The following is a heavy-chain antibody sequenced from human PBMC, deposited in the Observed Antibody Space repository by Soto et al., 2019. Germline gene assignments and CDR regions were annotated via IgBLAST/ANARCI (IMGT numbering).Heavy chain of an antibody. D-gene: IGHD6-19*01. CDR3: ARIRSVFSGGRNDY. Sequence: SETLSLTCSLSGGSISTYCWSWIRQPPGKGLEWIGYVYDRATTSYNPSLKTRVTISADTSKNQFSQNLRSVTASDTAVYFCARIRSVFSGGRNDYWGQGILVTVS. CDR2: VYDRATT. CDR1: GGSISTYC. V-gene: IGHV4-4*08. J-gene: IGHJ4*01.